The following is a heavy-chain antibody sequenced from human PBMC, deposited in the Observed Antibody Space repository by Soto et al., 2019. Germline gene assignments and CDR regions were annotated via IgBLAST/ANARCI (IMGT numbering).Heavy chain of an antibody. J-gene: IGHJ4*02. CDR2: ISYDGSDK. V-gene: IGHV3-30*18. CDR3: AKSPNFYCSSYHCYKYYFDY. Sequence: QVQVVESGGGVVQPGGSLRLSCAASGFTFTNYAMHWVRQAPGKGLEWVAVISYDGSDKYYSDSVRGRFTISRDNSMNTLYLQMNSLRTEDTAVYYCAKSPNFYCSSYHCYKYYFDYWGQGTLVTVSS. CDR1: GFTFTNYA. D-gene: IGHD2-2*01.